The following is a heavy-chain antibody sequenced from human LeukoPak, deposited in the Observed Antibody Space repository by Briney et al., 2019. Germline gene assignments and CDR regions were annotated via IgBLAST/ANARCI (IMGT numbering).Heavy chain of an antibody. J-gene: IGHJ3*02. D-gene: IGHD3-9*01. V-gene: IGHV3-30*04. Sequence: GGSLRLSCAASGFTFSSYAMHWVRQAPGKGLEWVAVISYDGSNKYYADSVKGRFTISRDNSKNTLYLQMNSLRAEDTAVYYCARDLEDPYDILARTHAFDIWGQGTMVTVSS. CDR1: GFTFSSYA. CDR2: ISYDGSNK. CDR3: ARDLEDPYDILARTHAFDI.